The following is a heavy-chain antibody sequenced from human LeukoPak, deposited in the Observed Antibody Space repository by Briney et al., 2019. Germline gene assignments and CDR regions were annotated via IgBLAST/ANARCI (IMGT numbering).Heavy chain of an antibody. CDR3: ARHGYDSSGYSPGYFDY. CDR1: GGSISSYY. J-gene: IGHJ4*02. D-gene: IGHD3-22*01. CDR2: IYYSGST. Sequence: SETLSLTCTVSGGSISSYYWSWIRQPPGKGLEWSGYIYYSGSTNYNPSLKSRVTISVDTSKNQFFLKMSSVTAADTAVYYCARHGYDSSGYSPGYFDYWGQGTLVTVSS. V-gene: IGHV4-59*08.